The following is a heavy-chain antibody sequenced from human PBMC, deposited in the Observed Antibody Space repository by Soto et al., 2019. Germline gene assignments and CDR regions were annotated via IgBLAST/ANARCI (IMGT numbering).Heavy chain of an antibody. CDR2: ISGSGGST. V-gene: IGHV3-23*01. Sequence: EVQLLESGGGLVQPGGSLRLSCVASEFTFSSYAMSWVRQAPGKGLEWVSAISGSGGSTYYADSVKGRFAVSRDNSKRTLYLQMNSLRDEDTAVYYCAKVPTGEMATVFQAFDIWGQGTMVTVSS. CDR3: AKVPTGEMATVFQAFDI. CDR1: EFTFSSYA. D-gene: IGHD1-26*01. J-gene: IGHJ3*02.